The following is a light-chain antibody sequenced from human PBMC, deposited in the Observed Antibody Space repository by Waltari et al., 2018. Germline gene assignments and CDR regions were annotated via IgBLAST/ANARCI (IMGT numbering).Light chain of an antibody. J-gene: IGLJ3*02. CDR2: VNSDGSY. Sequence: QLVLTQSPSASASLGASVKLTCTLSSGHSTNIIAWLQQQPETGPRYLMNVNSDGSYNKGVGIPDHFSGSSSGAERYPAISSLQSEDEADYYCQTGGHGTWVFGGGTRLTVL. V-gene: IGLV4-69*01. CDR3: QTGGHGTWV. CDR1: SGHSTNI.